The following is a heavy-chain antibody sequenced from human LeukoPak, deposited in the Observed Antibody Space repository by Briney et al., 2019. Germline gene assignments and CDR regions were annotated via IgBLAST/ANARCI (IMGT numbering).Heavy chain of an antibody. J-gene: IGHJ4*02. D-gene: IGHD3-22*01. CDR3: AREDYDSSGYYYWRGYYFDY. Sequence: HAGGSLRLSCAASGFTVSSIHMVWVRQAPGKGLEWVSVTYTGGNSYYADSVKGRFTISRDNAKNSLYLQMNSLRAEDTAVYYCAREDYDSSGYYYWRGYYFDYWGQGTLVTVSS. CDR1: GFTVSSIH. CDR2: TYTGGNS. V-gene: IGHV3-53*01.